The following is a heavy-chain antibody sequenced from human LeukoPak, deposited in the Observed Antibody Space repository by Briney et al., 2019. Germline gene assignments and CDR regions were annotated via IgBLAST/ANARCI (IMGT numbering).Heavy chain of an antibody. J-gene: IGHJ4*02. Sequence: GGSLRLSCAASGFTFSSYWMHWVRQAPGKGLVWVSRISSDGSSTTYADSVKGRFTISRDNAKNSLYLQMNSLRAEDTAVYYCARHVVAVGFDYWGQGTLVTVSS. D-gene: IGHD3-22*01. CDR1: GFTFSSYW. CDR2: ISSDGSST. V-gene: IGHV3-74*01. CDR3: ARHVVAVGFDY.